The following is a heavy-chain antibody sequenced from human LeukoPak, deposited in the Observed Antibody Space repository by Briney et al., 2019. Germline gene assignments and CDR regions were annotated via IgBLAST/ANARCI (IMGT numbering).Heavy chain of an antibody. V-gene: IGHV3-30*18. D-gene: IGHD2-15*01. CDR1: GFTFSSYG. CDR3: ANEYCSGGSSGYYGMDV. J-gene: IGHJ6*02. Sequence: PGRSLRLSCAASGFTFSSYGMHWVRQAPGKGLEWVAVISYDGSNKYYADSVKGRFTISRDNSKNTLYLQMNSLRAEDTAVYYCANEYCSGGSSGYYGMDVWGQGTTVTVSS. CDR2: ISYDGSNK.